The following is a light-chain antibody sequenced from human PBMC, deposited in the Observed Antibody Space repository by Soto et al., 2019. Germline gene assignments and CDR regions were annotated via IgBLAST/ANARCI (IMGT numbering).Light chain of an antibody. Sequence: EIVMTQSPGTLSVSPGERATLSCRAGQGVTTNLAWYQQKPGQAPRLLIYGASSRATGIPDRFSGSGSGTDFTLTISRLEPEDFAVYYCQQYGSSPRTFGQGTKVDIK. CDR3: QQYGSSPRT. V-gene: IGKV3-20*01. CDR1: QGVTTN. J-gene: IGKJ1*01. CDR2: GAS.